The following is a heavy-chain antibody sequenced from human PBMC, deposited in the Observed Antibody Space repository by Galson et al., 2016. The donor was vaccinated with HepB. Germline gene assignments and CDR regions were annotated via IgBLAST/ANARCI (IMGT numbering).Heavy chain of an antibody. V-gene: IGHV3-30*18. CDR2: ISYDGTSK. J-gene: IGHJ5*02. D-gene: IGHD6-19*01. CDR1: GFTFSSYG. CDR3: AKDPGYSGWPAS. Sequence: SLRLSCAVSGFTFSSYGMHWVRQAPGKGLEWVAFISYDGTSKYYGDSVKGRFTISRDSSKKKLYLQMNTLRPEDTAVYYCAKDPGYSGWPASWGRGTLVTVSS.